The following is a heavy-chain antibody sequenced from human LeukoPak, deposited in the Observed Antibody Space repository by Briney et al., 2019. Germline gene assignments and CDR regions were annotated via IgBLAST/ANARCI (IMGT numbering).Heavy chain of an antibody. D-gene: IGHD3-9*01. CDR3: ARDRPDYGILTGYRYYYGMDV. J-gene: IGHJ6*02. CDR1: GFTVSSNY. Sequence: QTGGSLRLSCAVSGFTVSSNYMSWVRQAPGKGLEWVSVIYSGGSTYYADSVKGRFTISRDNSKNTVYLQMNSLRAEDTAVYYCARDRPDYGILTGYRYYYGMDVWGQGTTVTVSS. V-gene: IGHV3-66*01. CDR2: IYSGGST.